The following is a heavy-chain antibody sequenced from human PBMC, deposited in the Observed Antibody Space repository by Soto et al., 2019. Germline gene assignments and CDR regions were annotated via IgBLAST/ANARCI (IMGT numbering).Heavy chain of an antibody. CDR1: GGSISSSSYY. V-gene: IGHV4-39*01. CDR3: ARGAGATISLDY. J-gene: IGHJ4*02. D-gene: IGHD1-26*01. CDR2: IYYSGST. Sequence: QLQLQESGPGLVKPSETLSLTCTVSGGSISSSSYYWGWIRQPPGKGLEWIGSIYYSGSTYYNPSLKSRVTISVDTSKNQFSLKLSSVTAADTAVYYCARGAGATISLDYWGQGTLVTVSS.